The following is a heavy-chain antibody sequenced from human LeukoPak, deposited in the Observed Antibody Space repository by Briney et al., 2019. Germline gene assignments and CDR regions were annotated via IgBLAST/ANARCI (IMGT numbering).Heavy chain of an antibody. CDR1: GGPISSYY. CDR3: GRDTPPWVYSDL. V-gene: IGHV4-59*01. CDR2: IYYSGST. J-gene: IGHJ2*01. Sequence: PSETLSLTCTVSGGPISSYYWSWIRQPPGRGLEWIGYIYYSGSTNYNPSLKSRVTISVDTSKNQFSLKLSSVTAADTAVYYSGRDTPPWVYSDLWGRSTLVTVSS. D-gene: IGHD2-8*01.